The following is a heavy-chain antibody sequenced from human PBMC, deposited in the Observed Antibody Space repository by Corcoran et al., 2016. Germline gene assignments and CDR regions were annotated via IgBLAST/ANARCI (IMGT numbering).Heavy chain of an antibody. Sequence: QVQLVQSGAEVKKPGASVKDSCKASGYTFTRYYMHWVRQAPGQGLEWMGIINPSGGSTSYAQKFQGRVTMNRDTSTSTVYRERSSLRSEDTAVYYCARDLGRITIFGVVTEYYYYYGMDVWGQGTTVTVSS. CDR3: ARDLGRITIFGVVTEYYYYYGMDV. D-gene: IGHD3-3*01. CDR1: GYTFTRYY. V-gene: IGHV1-46*01. CDR2: INPSGGST. J-gene: IGHJ6*02.